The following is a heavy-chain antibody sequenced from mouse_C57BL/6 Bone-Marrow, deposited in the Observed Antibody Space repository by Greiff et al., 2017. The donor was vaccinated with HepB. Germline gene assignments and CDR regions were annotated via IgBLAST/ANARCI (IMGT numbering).Heavy chain of an antibody. CDR1: GYTFTSYG. CDR2: IYPRSGNT. Sequence: QVQLKESGAELARPGASVKLSCKASGYTFTSYGISWVKQRTGQGLEWIGEIYPRSGNTYYNEKFKGKATLTADKSSSTAYMELRSLTSEDSAVYFCARNWYYAMDYWGQGTSVTVSS. J-gene: IGHJ4*01. D-gene: IGHD4-1*01. V-gene: IGHV1-81*01. CDR3: ARNWYYAMDY.